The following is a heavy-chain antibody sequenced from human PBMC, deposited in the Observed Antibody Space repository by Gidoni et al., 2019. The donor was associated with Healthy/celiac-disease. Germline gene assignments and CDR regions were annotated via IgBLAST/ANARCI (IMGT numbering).Heavy chain of an antibody. CDR2: IWYDGSNK. V-gene: IGHV3-33*01. CDR1: GFTFSSYG. Sequence: QVQLVESGGGVVQPGRSLRLSCAASGFTFSSYGMPWVRQAPGKGLEWVAVIWYDGSNKYYADSVKGRFTISRDNSKNTLYLQMNSLRAEDTAVYYCARDGYYYDSSGYYVPSYYFDYWGQGTLVTVSS. D-gene: IGHD3-22*01. CDR3: ARDGYYYDSSGYYVPSYYFDY. J-gene: IGHJ4*02.